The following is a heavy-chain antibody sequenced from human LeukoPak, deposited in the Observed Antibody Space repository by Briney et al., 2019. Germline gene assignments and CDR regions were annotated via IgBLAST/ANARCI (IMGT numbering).Heavy chain of an antibody. CDR2: IKQDGSEK. CDR3: ARGRDYGDYFFDY. V-gene: IGHV3-7*01. CDR1: GFTFSSYW. Sequence: GGSLRLSCAASGFTFSSYWMSWVRQAPGKGLEWVANIKQDGSEKYYVDSVKGRFTISRDNAKNSLYLQMNSLRAEDTAAYYCARGRDYGDYFFDYWGQGTLVTVSS. J-gene: IGHJ4*02. D-gene: IGHD4-17*01.